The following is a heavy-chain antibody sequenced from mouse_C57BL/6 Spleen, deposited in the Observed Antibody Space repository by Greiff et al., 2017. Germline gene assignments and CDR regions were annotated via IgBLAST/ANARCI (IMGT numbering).Heavy chain of an antibody. Sequence: VKLVESGGGLVQPKGSLKLSCAASGFSFTTYAMNWVRQAPGKGLEWVARISSNSNNYATYYADSVKDRFTNSRNDSESMLCLQINNLKTEDTAMYCCVTYDPFAYWGQGTLVTVSA. CDR1: GFSFTTYA. V-gene: IGHV10-1*01. CDR2: ISSNSNNYAT. J-gene: IGHJ3*01. CDR3: VTYDPFAY. D-gene: IGHD2-3*01.